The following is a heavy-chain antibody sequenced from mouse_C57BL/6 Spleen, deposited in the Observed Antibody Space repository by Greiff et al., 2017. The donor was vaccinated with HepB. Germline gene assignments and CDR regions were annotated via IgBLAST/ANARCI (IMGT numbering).Heavy chain of an antibody. J-gene: IGHJ2*01. CDR3: TVIYYDYLYYFDY. D-gene: IGHD2-4*01. Sequence: QVQLKQSGAELVRPGASVTLSCKASGYTFTDYEMHWVKQTPVHGLEWIGAIDPETGGTAYNQKFKGKAILTADKSSSTAYMELRSLTSEDSAVYYCTVIYYDYLYYFDYWGQGTTLTVSS. V-gene: IGHV1-15*01. CDR1: GYTFTDYE. CDR2: IDPETGGT.